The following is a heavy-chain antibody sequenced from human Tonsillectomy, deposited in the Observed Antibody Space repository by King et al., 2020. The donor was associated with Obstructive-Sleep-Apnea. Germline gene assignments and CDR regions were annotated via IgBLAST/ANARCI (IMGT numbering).Heavy chain of an antibody. D-gene: IGHD3-22*01. CDR1: GFTFSSYA. CDR3: ARDGEGDYSSGEYPFYFDF. J-gene: IGHJ4*02. V-gene: IGHV3-30-3*01. CDR2: IAFDGSIK. Sequence: VQLVESGGGVVQPGKSLRLSCAASGFTFSSYAMHWVRQVPGKGLEWVAVIAFDGSIKYYADSVKDRITISRDNFNNTLYLQMSSLRAEDTAVYYCARDGEGDYSSGEYPFYFDFWGQGTLVTVSS.